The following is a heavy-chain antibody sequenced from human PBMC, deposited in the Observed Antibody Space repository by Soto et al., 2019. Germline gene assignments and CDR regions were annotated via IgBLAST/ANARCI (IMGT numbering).Heavy chain of an antibody. Sequence: GGSLRLSCAASGFTFSSYSMNWVRQAPGKGLEWVSAISGSGGSTYYADSVKGRFTISRDNSKNTLYLQMNSLRAEDTAVYYCAKDSDSGSYSSLYFDYWGQGTLVTVSS. CDR1: GFTFSSYS. CDR2: ISGSGGST. D-gene: IGHD1-26*01. CDR3: AKDSDSGSYSSLYFDY. V-gene: IGHV3-23*01. J-gene: IGHJ4*02.